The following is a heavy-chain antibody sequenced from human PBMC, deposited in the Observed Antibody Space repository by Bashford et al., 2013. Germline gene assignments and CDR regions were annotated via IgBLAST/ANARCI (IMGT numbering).Heavy chain of an antibody. Sequence: SVKVSCKASGGTFSSYAISWVRQAPGQGLEWMGGIIPIFGTANYAQKFQGRVTITADESTSTAYMELSSLRSEDTAVYYCASEDCSGGSCYSAGFDPWGQGTLVTVSS. CDR2: IIPIFGTA. CDR1: GGTFSSYA. CDR3: ASEDCSGGSCYSAGFDP. V-gene: IGHV1-69*13. D-gene: IGHD2-15*01. J-gene: IGHJ5*02.